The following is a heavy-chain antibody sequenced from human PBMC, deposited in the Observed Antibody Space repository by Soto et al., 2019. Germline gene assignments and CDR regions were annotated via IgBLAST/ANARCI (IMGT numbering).Heavy chain of an antibody. CDR2: VKSKTDGGTT. CDR3: AKENWANPDS. CDR1: RSTVSNSY. J-gene: IGHJ4*02. V-gene: IGHV3-15*01. Sequence: GGSLRLSGAASRSTVSNSYMGWVRQAPGKGLEWVGHVKSKTDGGTTDYAAPVKGRFTISRDDSENTVYLQMNNLTVEDTAVYYCAKENWANPDSWGQGTLVTVSS. D-gene: IGHD7-27*01.